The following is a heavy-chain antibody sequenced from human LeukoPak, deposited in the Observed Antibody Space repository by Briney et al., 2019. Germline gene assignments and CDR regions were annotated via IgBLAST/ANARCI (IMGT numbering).Heavy chain of an antibody. Sequence: GGSLRLSCAASGFTFDDYGMSWVRQAPGKGLEWVSGINWNGGSTGYADSVKGRFTISRDNAKNSLYLQMNSLRAEDTAVYYCARDHRGIYSPFDYWGQGTLVIVSS. D-gene: IGHD2-21*01. J-gene: IGHJ4*02. V-gene: IGHV3-20*04. CDR2: INWNGGST. CDR3: ARDHRGIYSPFDY. CDR1: GFTFDDYG.